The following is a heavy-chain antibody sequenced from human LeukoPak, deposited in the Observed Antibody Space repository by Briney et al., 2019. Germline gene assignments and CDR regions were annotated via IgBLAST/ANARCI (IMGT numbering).Heavy chain of an antibody. CDR3: ARVDTAMDAFDY. CDR1: GFTFSSYG. V-gene: IGHV3-33*01. CDR2: IWYDGSNK. D-gene: IGHD5-18*01. J-gene: IGHJ4*02. Sequence: GGSLRLSCAASGFTFSSYGMHWVRQAPGKGLEWVAVIWYDGSNKYYADSVKGRFTISRDNSKNTLYLQMNSLRAEDTAVYYCARVDTAMDAFDYWGQGTLVTVSS.